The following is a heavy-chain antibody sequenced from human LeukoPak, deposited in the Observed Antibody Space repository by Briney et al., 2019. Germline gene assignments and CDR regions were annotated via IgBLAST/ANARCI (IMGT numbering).Heavy chain of an antibody. CDR1: GYTFSDYY. CDR3: ARDGCSSTTNCDENNWFDP. V-gene: IGHV1-46*01. CDR2: INPSGGST. J-gene: IGHJ5*02. D-gene: IGHD2/OR15-2a*01. Sequence: ASVKVSCKASGYTFSDYYMHWVRQAPGQGLEWMGVINPSGGSTRYARKFQGRVTMTRDMSTSTVDMELSSLRSEDTAVYYCARDGCSSTTNCDENNWFDPWGQGTLVIVSS.